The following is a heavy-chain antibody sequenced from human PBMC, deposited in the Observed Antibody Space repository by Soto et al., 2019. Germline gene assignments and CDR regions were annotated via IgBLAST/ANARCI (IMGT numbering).Heavy chain of an antibody. CDR2: IIPIFGTA. CDR1: GGTFSSYA. D-gene: IGHD3-10*01. Sequence: QVQLVQSGAEVKKPGSSVKVSCKASGGTFSSYAISWVRQAPVQGLEWMGGIIPIFGTANYAQKFQARVTITADESTSTADMELSSLRSEDTAVYYCARDRGYYYGSGSRGFDPWGQGTLVTVSS. V-gene: IGHV1-69*01. CDR3: ARDRGYYYGSGSRGFDP. J-gene: IGHJ5*02.